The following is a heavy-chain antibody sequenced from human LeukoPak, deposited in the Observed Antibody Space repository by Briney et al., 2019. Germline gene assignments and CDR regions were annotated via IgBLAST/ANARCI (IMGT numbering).Heavy chain of an antibody. CDR2: IKRDGSEK. V-gene: IGHV3-7*01. CDR1: GFTFRSYW. J-gene: IGHJ3*01. D-gene: IGHD3-22*01. Sequence: GGSLRLSCAASGFTFRSYWMTWVRQAPGKGLEWVANIKRDGSEKHYVDSVWGRFTISRDNAKSSLYLQLNSLRAEDTAVYYCARDVTYYDSSYYYDAFDLWGQGTMVTASS. CDR3: ARDVTYYDSSYYYDAFDL.